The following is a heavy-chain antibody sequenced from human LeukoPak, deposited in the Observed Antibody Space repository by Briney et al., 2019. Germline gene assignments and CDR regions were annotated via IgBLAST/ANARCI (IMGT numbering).Heavy chain of an antibody. V-gene: IGHV1-18*01. J-gene: IGHJ4*02. CDR1: GYTFTSYG. Sequence: GASVKVSCKASGYTFTSYGISWVRQAPGQGLEWMGWISAYNGNTNYAQKLQGRVTMTTDTSTSTAYMELRSLRSDDTAVYYCARDGVSDSYGPTFFDYWGQGILATVSS. CDR2: ISAYNGNT. D-gene: IGHD5-18*01. CDR3: ARDGVSDSYGPTFFDY.